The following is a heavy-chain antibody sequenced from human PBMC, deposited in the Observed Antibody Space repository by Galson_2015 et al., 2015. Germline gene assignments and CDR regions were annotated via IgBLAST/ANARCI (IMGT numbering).Heavy chain of an antibody. CDR1: GFTFSDDY. CDR2: ISGGGSTI. J-gene: IGHJ4*02. Sequence: SLRLSCAASGFTFSDDYMSWIRQAPGKGLEWVSFISGGGSTIYYADSVNGRFTISRDNAKNSLYLQMNSLRVEDTAVYCCAREWRGLTSFDYWGQGTLVTVSS. CDR3: AREWRGLTSFDY. D-gene: IGHD3-10*01. V-gene: IGHV3-11*01.